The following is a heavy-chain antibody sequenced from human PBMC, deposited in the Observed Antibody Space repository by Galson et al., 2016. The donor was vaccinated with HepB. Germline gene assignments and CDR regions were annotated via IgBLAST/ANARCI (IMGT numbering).Heavy chain of an antibody. CDR1: GFTVSYNY. Sequence: SLRLSCAASGFTVSYNYITWVRQPPGKGLEWVSLIYSAGKTYYADSVKGRFTISRDHSKNTVYLQMNSLRADDTAMYYCANIGAFNNWGQGTMVTVSS. V-gene: IGHV3-53*01. CDR2: IYSAGKT. J-gene: IGHJ3*02. CDR3: ANIGAFNN.